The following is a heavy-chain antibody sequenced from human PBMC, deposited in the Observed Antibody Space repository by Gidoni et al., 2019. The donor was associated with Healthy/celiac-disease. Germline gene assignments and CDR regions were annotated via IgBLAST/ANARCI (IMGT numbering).Heavy chain of an antibody. CDR2: IRSKAYGGTT. CDR3: TRGKFEDGSFDY. V-gene: IGHV3-49*03. CDR1: GFIFGDYA. J-gene: IGHJ4*02. Sequence: EVQLVESGGGLVQPGRCLRLSCTASGFIFGDYAMSWFRQAPGKGLEGVGFIRSKAYGGTTEYAASVKGRFTISRDDSKSIAYLQMNSLKTEYTAVYYCTRGKFEDGSFDYWGQGTLVTVSS. D-gene: IGHD3-10*01.